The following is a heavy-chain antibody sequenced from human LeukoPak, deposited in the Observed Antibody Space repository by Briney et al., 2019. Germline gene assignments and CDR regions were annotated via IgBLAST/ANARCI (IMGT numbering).Heavy chain of an antibody. D-gene: IGHD5-24*01. V-gene: IGHV4-34*01. CDR2: INHSGST. J-gene: IGHJ4*02. CDR1: GGSFSGYY. CDR3: ARVGRDGYNFGY. Sequence: PSETLSLTCAVYGGSFSGYYWNWIRQPPGKGLEWIGEINHSGSTNYNPSLKSRVTISVDTSKNQFSLKLSSVTAADTAVYYCARVGRDGYNFGYWGQGTLVTVSS.